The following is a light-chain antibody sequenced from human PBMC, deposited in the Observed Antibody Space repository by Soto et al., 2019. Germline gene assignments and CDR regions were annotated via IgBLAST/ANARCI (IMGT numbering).Light chain of an antibody. CDR1: SSDVGGYNY. CDR2: EVT. V-gene: IGLV2-8*01. Sequence: QSALTQPPSASGSPGQSVTISCTGTSSDVGGYNYVSWYQQHPGKAPKLMIYEVTKRPSGVPDRFSGSKSGNTASLTVSGLQAEDEADYYCISYAGSNNFVVFGGGTNLPVL. CDR3: ISYAGSNNFVV. J-gene: IGLJ2*01.